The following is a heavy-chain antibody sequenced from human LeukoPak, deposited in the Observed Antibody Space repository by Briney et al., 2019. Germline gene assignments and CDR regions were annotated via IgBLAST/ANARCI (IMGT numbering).Heavy chain of an antibody. CDR2: IIPIFGTA. J-gene: IGHJ4*02. V-gene: IGHV1-69*01. CDR1: GGTFSSYA. CDR3: AGEAVVVAARAFDY. D-gene: IGHD2-15*01. Sequence: SSVKVSCKASGGTFSSYAISWVRQAPGQGLEWMGGIIPIFGTANYAQKFQGRVTITADESTSTAYMELSSLRSEDTAVYYCAGEAVVVAARAFDYWGQGTLVTVSS.